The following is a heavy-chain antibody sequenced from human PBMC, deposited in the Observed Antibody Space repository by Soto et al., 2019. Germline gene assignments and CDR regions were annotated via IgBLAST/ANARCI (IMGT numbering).Heavy chain of an antibody. CDR3: ARVYCSSTSCEEGARYGMDV. V-gene: IGHV3-11*05. D-gene: IGHD2-2*01. Sequence: QVQLVESGGGLVKPGGSLRLSCAASGFTFSDYYMSWIRQAPGKGLVWVSYISSSSSYTNYADSVKGRFTISRDNAKNSLYLQMNSLRAEDTAVYYCARVYCSSTSCEEGARYGMDVWGQGTTVTVSS. J-gene: IGHJ6*02. CDR1: GFTFSDYY. CDR2: ISSSSSYT.